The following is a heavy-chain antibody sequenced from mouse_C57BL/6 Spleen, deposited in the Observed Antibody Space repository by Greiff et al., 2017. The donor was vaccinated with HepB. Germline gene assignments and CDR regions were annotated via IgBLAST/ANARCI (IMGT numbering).Heavy chain of an antibody. CDR2: IYPGDGDT. Sequence: QVQLKESGAELVKPGASVKISCKASGYAFSSYWMNWVKQRPGKGLEWIGQIYPGDGDTNYNGKFKGKATLTADKSSSTAYMQLSSLTSEDSAVYFCARSPDYDYAMDYWGQGTSVTVSS. V-gene: IGHV1-80*01. CDR1: GYAFSSYW. D-gene: IGHD2-4*01. J-gene: IGHJ4*01. CDR3: ARSPDYDYAMDY.